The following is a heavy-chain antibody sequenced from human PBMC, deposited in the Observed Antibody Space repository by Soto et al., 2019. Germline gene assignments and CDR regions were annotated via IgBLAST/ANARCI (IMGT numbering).Heavy chain of an antibody. CDR3: ARDIGGGYYYDREYYFDY. CDR1: GYTFTGYY. J-gene: IGHJ4*02. Sequence: ASVKVSCKASGYTFTGYYMHWVRQAPGQGLEWMGWINPNSGGTNYAQKFQGWVTMTRDTSISTAYMELSRLRSDDTAVYYCARDIGGGYYYDREYYFDYWGQGTLVTVSS. V-gene: IGHV1-2*04. D-gene: IGHD3-22*01. CDR2: INPNSGGT.